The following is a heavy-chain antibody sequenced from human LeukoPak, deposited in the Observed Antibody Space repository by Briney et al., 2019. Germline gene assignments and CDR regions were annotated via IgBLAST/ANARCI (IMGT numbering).Heavy chain of an antibody. CDR2: VSSDGGTK. V-gene: IGHV3-30*04. D-gene: IGHD3-10*01. Sequence: GGSLRFSCAASGFTFSSYAMHWVRQAPGKGLEWVAVVSSDGGTKYYADSVKGRFTISRDNSRNTMYLQMDSLRAEDTAVYYCAKEYDSGGYGANFDYWGQGTLVTVSS. J-gene: IGHJ4*02. CDR3: AKEYDSGGYGANFDY. CDR1: GFTFSSYA.